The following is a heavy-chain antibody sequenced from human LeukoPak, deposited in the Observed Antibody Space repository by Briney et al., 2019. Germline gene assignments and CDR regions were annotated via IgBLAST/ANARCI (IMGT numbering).Heavy chain of an antibody. Sequence: GALRLSCAASGFSFRTYWMAWVRQAPGQGLGWGSAISGSGGSTYYADSVKGRFTISRDNSKNTLYLQMNSLRAEDTAVYYCAANQYSSSWYGGFDYWSQGTLVTVSS. J-gene: IGHJ4*02. V-gene: IGHV3-23*01. D-gene: IGHD6-13*01. CDR3: AANQYSSSWYGGFDY. CDR2: ISGSGGST. CDR1: GFSFRTYW.